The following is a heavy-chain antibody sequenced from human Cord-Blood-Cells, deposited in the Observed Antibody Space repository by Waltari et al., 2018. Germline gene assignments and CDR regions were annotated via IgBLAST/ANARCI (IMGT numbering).Heavy chain of an antibody. J-gene: IGHJ5*02. Sequence: QVQLVQSGAEVKKPGSSVTVSCKASGGTFSSYAISWVRQAPGQGLEWTGGIIPILGSANYAQKFQDRVTITADKSTSTAYMELSGLRSEDTAVYYCAREGDIVVVPAAMYNWFDPWGQGTLVTVSS. V-gene: IGHV1-69*06. CDR1: GGTFSSYA. CDR3: AREGDIVVVPAAMYNWFDP. D-gene: IGHD2-2*01. CDR2: IIPILGSA.